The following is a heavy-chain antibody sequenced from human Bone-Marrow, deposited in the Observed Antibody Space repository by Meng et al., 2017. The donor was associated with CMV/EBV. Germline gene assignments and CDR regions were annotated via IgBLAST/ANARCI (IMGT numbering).Heavy chain of an antibody. V-gene: IGHV3-7*03. D-gene: IGHD5-18*01. J-gene: IGHJ4*01. Sequence: GAYLKICCAASGFTFSRYWMSWVRQAPGKGLEWVANIKQDGSEKYYVDSVKGRFTISRDNAKNSLYLQMNSLRAEDTSVYYCSRRAGYSYGFDYWGQG. CDR2: IKQDGSEK. CDR1: GFTFSRYW. CDR3: SRRAGYSYGFDY.